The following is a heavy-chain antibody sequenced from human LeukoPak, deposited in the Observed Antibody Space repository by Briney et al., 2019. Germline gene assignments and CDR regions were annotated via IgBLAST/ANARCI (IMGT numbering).Heavy chain of an antibody. CDR1: GGSFSGYY. Sequence: PSETLSLTCAVYGGSFSGYYWSWIRQPPGKGLEWIGEINHSGSTNYNPSLKSRVTISVGTSKNQFSLKLSSVTAADTAVYYCARGLGYSSSSRSGNWFDPWGQGTLVTVSS. D-gene: IGHD6-6*01. CDR3: ARGLGYSSSSRSGNWFDP. V-gene: IGHV4-34*01. J-gene: IGHJ5*02. CDR2: INHSGST.